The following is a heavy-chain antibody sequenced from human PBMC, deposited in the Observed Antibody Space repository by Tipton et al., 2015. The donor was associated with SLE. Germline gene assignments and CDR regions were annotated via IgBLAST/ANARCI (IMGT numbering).Heavy chain of an antibody. V-gene: IGHV4-31*03. CDR2: IYHSGTT. Sequence: TLSLTCTVSGDSIRSGGNYWTWIRQRPERGLEWLGYIYHSGTTYYNPSLKSRLAISIDTSKSQFSLMLTSVTAADTAVYYCAREGDASANFFFYGINLWGLGTTVTVSS. D-gene: IGHD2-2*01. CDR3: AREGDASANFFFYGINL. CDR1: GDSIRSGGNY. J-gene: IGHJ6*02.